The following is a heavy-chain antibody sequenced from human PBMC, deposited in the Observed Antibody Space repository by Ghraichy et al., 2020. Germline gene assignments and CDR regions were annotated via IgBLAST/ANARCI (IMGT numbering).Heavy chain of an antibody. Sequence: GALRLSCVSSGLTFNIAWMSWVRQVPGKRPEWIARIKSKNAGETTDYAAPVRGRFVVSRDDSKNTLYLQMDSLKAEDTAMYYCTSLGGSSYYPTYWGQGTQVTVPS. D-gene: IGHD3-3*01. V-gene: IGHV3-15*01. CDR2: IKSKNAGETT. J-gene: IGHJ4*02. CDR1: GLTFNIAW. CDR3: TSLGGSSYYPTY.